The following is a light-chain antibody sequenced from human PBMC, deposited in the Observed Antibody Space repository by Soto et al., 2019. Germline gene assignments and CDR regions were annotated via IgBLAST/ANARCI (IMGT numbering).Light chain of an antibody. CDR2: AAS. Sequence: DIHMTQSPSSVSASVGYIFTITCRASQGISSWLAWYQQKQGKAPKLLIYAASSLQSGVPSRLRGSGYGTDLTITISSMKTEDFATYYCQQANSFTYTFGQGTKVDI. V-gene: IGKV1-12*01. CDR1: QGISSW. CDR3: QQANSFTYT. J-gene: IGKJ2*01.